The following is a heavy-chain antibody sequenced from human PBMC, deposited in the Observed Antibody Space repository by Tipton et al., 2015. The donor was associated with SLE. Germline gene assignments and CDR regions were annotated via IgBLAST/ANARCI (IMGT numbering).Heavy chain of an antibody. CDR3: AKDRKVRPGWDAMDV. CDR1: GFTFSSYS. D-gene: IGHD1-14*01. V-gene: IGHV3-43*02. J-gene: IGHJ6*02. CDR2: ISGDGVST. Sequence: SLRLSCAASGFTFSSYSMNWVRQAPGKGLEWVSLISGDGVSTYYADSVKGRFTISRDNSKNSLYLEMDSLRTEDTALYYCAKDRKVRPGWDAMDVWGQGTTVTVSS.